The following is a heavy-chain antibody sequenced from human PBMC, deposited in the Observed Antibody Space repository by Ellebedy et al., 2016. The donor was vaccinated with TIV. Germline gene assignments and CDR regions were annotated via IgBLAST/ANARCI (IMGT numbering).Heavy chain of an antibody. CDR3: ARVAGYSYGSGGYFDY. CDR1: GFTVSSNY. CDR2: IYSGGST. Sequence: GESLKISXAASGFTVSSNYMSWVRQAPGKGLEWVSVIYSGGSTYYADSVKDRFTISRDNSKNTLYLQMNSLRAEDTAVYYCARVAGYSYGSGGYFDYWGQGTLVTVSS. J-gene: IGHJ4*02. D-gene: IGHD5-18*01. V-gene: IGHV3-53*01.